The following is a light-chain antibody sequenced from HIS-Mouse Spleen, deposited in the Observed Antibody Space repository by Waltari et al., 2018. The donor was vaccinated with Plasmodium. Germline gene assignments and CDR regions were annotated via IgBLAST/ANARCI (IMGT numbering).Light chain of an antibody. CDR3: YSTDSSGNHRV. Sequence: SYELTQPHSVSVSPGQTARITCSGDALPKKYAYWYQKKSGQAPVLVIYEDSKRPSGIPERFSGSSSGTMATLTISGAQVEDEADYYCYSTDSSGNHRVFGGGTKLTVL. J-gene: IGLJ3*02. V-gene: IGLV3-10*01. CDR2: EDS. CDR1: ALPKKY.